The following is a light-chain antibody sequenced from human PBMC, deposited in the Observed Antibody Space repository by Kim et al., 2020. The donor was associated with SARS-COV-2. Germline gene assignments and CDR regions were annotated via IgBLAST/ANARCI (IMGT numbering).Light chain of an antibody. CDR3: QHYYSTPPS. Sequence: DIVMTQSPDSLAVSLGERATLNCKSSQTVLYNSNNKNYLAWYQQKPGQAPKLLIYWASIRESGVSDRFSGSGSETDFTLTISSLQAEDVAVYYCQHYYSTPPSFGQGNKLEI. CDR1: QTVLYNSNNKNY. CDR2: WAS. V-gene: IGKV4-1*01. J-gene: IGKJ2*03.